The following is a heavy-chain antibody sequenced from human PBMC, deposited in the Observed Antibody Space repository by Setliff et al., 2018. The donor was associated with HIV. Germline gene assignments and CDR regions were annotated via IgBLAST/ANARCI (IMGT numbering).Heavy chain of an antibody. CDR2: ITGSGSRI. V-gene: IGHV3-48*03. D-gene: IGHD3-16*01. J-gene: IGHJ4*02. CDR1: GFTFSSYE. Sequence: LRLSCAASGFTFSSYEMNWVRQAPGKGLEWLSYITGSGSRIYYADSVKGRFTISRDNAKNSVYLQMNSLRAEDTAVYYCARDEATGGVDYWGQGTLVTVSS. CDR3: ARDEATGGVDY.